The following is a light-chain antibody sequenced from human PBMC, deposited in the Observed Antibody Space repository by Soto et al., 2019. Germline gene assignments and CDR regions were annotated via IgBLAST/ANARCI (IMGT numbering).Light chain of an antibody. J-gene: IGKJ2*01. Sequence: EIVLTQSPATLSLSPGERATLSCRASQSVSSYLAWYQQKPGQAPRLLIYGASNRATGIPARFSGRGSGADFTLTISSLEPEDFAVYYCQQRSNWPYTFGQGTKVEIK. CDR3: QQRSNWPYT. CDR2: GAS. V-gene: IGKV3-11*01. CDR1: QSVSSY.